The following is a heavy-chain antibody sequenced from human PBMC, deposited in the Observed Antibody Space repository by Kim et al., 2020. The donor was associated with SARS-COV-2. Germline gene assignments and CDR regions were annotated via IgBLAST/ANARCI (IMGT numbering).Heavy chain of an antibody. D-gene: IGHD6-19*01. CDR3: ARDGPGYSSGWYPWYYYGMDV. CDR2: IYSGGST. J-gene: IGHJ6*02. CDR1: GFTVSSNY. V-gene: IGHV3-66*01. Sequence: GGSLRLSCAASGFTVSSNYMSWVRQAPGKGLEWVSVIYSGGSTYYADSVKGRFTISRDNSKNTLYLQMNSLRAEDTAVYYCARDGPGYSSGWYPWYYYGMDVWGQGTTVTVSS.